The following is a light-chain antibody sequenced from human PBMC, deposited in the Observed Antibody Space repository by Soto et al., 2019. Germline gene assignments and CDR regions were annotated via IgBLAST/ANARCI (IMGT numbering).Light chain of an antibody. CDR3: SSYGDSNNLEVV. Sequence: QSALTQPPSASGSPGQSVTIFCTGTSSDIGSCKYVSWYQQHPGKAPKLIIYEVIKRPSGVPDRFSGSKSGNTASLTVSGLQADDEADYYCSSYGDSNNLEVVFGGGTKLNVL. J-gene: IGLJ3*02. CDR1: SSDIGSCKY. CDR2: EVI. V-gene: IGLV2-8*01.